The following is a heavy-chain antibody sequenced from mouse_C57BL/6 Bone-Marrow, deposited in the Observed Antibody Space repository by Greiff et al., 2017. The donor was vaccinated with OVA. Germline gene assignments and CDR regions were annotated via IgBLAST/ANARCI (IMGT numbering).Heavy chain of an antibody. Sequence: EVHLVESGGGLVQPGGSMKLSCVASGFTFSNYWMNWVRQSPEKGLEWVAQIRLKSDNYSTNYAESGKGRFTISRDDSKSIVYLQMNNLRAEDTGIYYCTGPSGTRYAMDYWGQGTSVTVSS. CDR1: GFTFSNYW. CDR2: IRLKSDNYST. CDR3: TGPSGTRYAMDY. D-gene: IGHD4-1*01. V-gene: IGHV6-3*01. J-gene: IGHJ4*01.